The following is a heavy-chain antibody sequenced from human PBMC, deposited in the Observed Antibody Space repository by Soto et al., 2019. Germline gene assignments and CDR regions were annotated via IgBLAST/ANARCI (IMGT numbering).Heavy chain of an antibody. D-gene: IGHD6-13*01. CDR1: GFTFSSYG. Sequence: GGSLRLSCAASGFTFSSYGMHWVRQAPVKGLEWVAVIWYDGSNKYYADSVKGRFTISRDNSKNTLYLQMNSLRAEDTAVYYCARDRLAAARYYYYYGMDVWGQGTTVTVSS. CDR3: ARDRLAAARYYYYYGMDV. V-gene: IGHV3-33*01. CDR2: IWYDGSNK. J-gene: IGHJ6*02.